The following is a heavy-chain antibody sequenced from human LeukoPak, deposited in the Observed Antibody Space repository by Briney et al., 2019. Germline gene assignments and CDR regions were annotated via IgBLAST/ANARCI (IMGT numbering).Heavy chain of an antibody. D-gene: IGHD6-6*01. CDR3: ARHGLVAARHAFDI. Sequence: SETLSLTCTVSGGSISTYYWSWIRQPPGKGLEWIGEINHSGNTNYNPSLKSRITISADTSKDQFTLKLSSVTAADTALYYCARHGLVAARHAFDIWGQGTMVTVSS. V-gene: IGHV4-34*01. J-gene: IGHJ3*02. CDR2: INHSGNT. CDR1: GGSISTYY.